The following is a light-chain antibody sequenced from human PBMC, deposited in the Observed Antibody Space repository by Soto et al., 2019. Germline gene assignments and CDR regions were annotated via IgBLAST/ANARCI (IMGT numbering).Light chain of an antibody. Sequence: QSALTQPRSVSGSPGQSVTISCTGTSNDVGGYNYVSWYQQHPGKAPKLMIYDVSRRPSGVPDSFSGSKSGNTASLTISGLQAEDESDYYCCSYAGSSTWVFGGGTKLTVL. CDR1: SNDVGGYNY. J-gene: IGLJ3*02. CDR2: DVS. V-gene: IGLV2-11*01. CDR3: CSYAGSSTWV.